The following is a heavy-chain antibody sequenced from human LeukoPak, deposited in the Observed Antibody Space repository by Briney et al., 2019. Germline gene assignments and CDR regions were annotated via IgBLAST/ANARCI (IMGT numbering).Heavy chain of an antibody. CDR3: ASEEGKQQMEAFDY. D-gene: IGHD6-13*01. CDR1: GFTFSTYS. V-gene: IGHV3-21*01. CDR2: IGGSSTSI. J-gene: IGHJ4*02. Sequence: GGSLSLSCAASGFTFSTYSMNWVRQAPGKGLEWVSSIGGSSTSIYYAGSVKGRFTISRDNAKNSLYLQMNSLRAEDTAVYYCASEEGKQQMEAFDYWGQGTLVTVSS.